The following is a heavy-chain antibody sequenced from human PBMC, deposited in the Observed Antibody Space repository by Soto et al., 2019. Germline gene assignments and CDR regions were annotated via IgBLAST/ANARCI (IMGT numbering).Heavy chain of an antibody. V-gene: IGHV3-30-3*01. J-gene: IGHJ4*02. D-gene: IGHD5-12*01. CDR1: GFTFSSYA. CDR3: ARVAVEMATIHVFDY. Sequence: QVQLVESGGGVVQPGRSLRLSCAASGFTFSSYAMHWVRQAPGKGLEWVAVISYDGSNKYYADSVKGRFTISRDNSKNALYLQMNNLRAEDTAVYYCARVAVEMATIHVFDYWGQGTLVNVSS. CDR2: ISYDGSNK.